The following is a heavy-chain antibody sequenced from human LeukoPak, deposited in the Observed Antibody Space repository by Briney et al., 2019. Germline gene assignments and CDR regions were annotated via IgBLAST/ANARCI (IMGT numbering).Heavy chain of an antibody. J-gene: IGHJ4*02. CDR3: ARGGAKGYNYFDY. Sequence: ASVNVSCKASGYTFTGYYMHWVRQAPGQGLEWMGWINPNSGGTNYAQKFQGRVTMTRDTSISTAYMDLSRLTSDDTAVYYCARGGAKGYNYFDYWGQGTLVTVSS. CDR2: INPNSGGT. V-gene: IGHV1-2*02. D-gene: IGHD5-24*01. CDR1: GYTFTGYY.